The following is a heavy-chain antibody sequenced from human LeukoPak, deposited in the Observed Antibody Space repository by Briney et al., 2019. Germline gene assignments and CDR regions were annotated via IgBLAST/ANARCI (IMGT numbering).Heavy chain of an antibody. Sequence: GGSLRLSCAASGFTFSSYAMSWVRQAPGKGLEWVSAISGSGGSTYYTDSVKGQFTISRDNSKNTLYLQMNSLRAEDTAVYYCAKGKRYYGSGSPEVYFDYWGQGTLVTVSS. CDR3: AKGKRYYGSGSPEVYFDY. J-gene: IGHJ4*02. CDR1: GFTFSSYA. V-gene: IGHV3-23*01. D-gene: IGHD3-10*01. CDR2: ISGSGGST.